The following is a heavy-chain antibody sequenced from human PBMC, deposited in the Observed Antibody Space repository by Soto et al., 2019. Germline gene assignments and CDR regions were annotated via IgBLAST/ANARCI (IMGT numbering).Heavy chain of an antibody. CDR3: VREGPIAVAVISYFDY. Sequence: EVQLVESGGGLFKPGGSLRLSCAASGFTFSSYSMNWVRQAPGKGLEWVSSISSSSSYIYYADSVKGRFTISRDNAKNSLYLQMNSLRAEDTAVYYCVREGPIAVAVISYFDYWGQGTLVTVSS. D-gene: IGHD6-19*01. CDR1: GFTFSSYS. J-gene: IGHJ4*02. CDR2: ISSSSSYI. V-gene: IGHV3-21*01.